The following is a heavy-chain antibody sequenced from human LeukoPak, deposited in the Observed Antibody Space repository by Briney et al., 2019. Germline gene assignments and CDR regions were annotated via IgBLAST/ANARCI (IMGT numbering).Heavy chain of an antibody. Sequence: ASVKVSCKASGYTFAAYYMYWVRQAPGQGLEWMGWIRPNSGGTNYTQKFQGRVTMTRDTSINTAYMELSRLTSDDTAVYYCAKLRGPYSSGWFWDYWGQGTLVTVSS. D-gene: IGHD6-19*01. CDR2: IRPNSGGT. CDR1: GYTFAAYY. CDR3: AKLRGPYSSGWFWDY. J-gene: IGHJ4*02. V-gene: IGHV1-2*02.